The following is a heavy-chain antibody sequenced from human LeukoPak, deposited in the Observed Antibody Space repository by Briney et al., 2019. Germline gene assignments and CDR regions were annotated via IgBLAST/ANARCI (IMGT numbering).Heavy chain of an antibody. CDR2: IYHNGST. V-gene: IGHV4-4*02. D-gene: IGHD1-1*01. CDR3: ARVGGTNYYYYGMDV. CDR1: GGSISSSNW. J-gene: IGHJ6*02. Sequence: SETLSLTCAVSGGSISSSNWWSWVRQPPGKGLYWIGEIYHNGSTNYNPSLKSRVTISVDTSKNQFSLKLSSVTAADTAVYYCARVGGTNYYYYGMDVWGQGTTVTVSS.